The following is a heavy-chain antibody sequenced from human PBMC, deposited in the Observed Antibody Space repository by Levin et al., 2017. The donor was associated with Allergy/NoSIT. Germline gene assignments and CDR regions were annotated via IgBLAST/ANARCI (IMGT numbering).Heavy chain of an antibody. CDR3: AKDRSGSYYYYGMDV. CDR1: GFTFDDYA. D-gene: IGHD1-26*01. J-gene: IGHJ6*02. Sequence: GGSLRLSCAASGFTFDDYAMHWVRQAPGKGLEWVSGISWNSGSIGYADSVKGRFTISRDNAKNSLYLQMNSLRAEDTALYYCAKDRSGSYYYYGMDVWGQGTTVTVSS. CDR2: ISWNSGSI. V-gene: IGHV3-9*01.